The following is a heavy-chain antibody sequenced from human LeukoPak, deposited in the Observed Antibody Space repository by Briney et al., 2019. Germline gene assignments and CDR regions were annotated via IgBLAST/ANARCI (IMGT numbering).Heavy chain of an antibody. Sequence: ASVKVSCKASGGTFTSYDINWVRQATGQGLEWMGWMNPNSGNTGYAQKFQGRVTMTRNTSISTAYMELSSLRSEDTAVYYCARGLGVYYGMDVWGQGTTVTVSS. CDR3: ARGLGVYYGMDV. V-gene: IGHV1-8*01. CDR2: MNPNSGNT. D-gene: IGHD2-8*01. J-gene: IGHJ6*02. CDR1: GGTFTSYD.